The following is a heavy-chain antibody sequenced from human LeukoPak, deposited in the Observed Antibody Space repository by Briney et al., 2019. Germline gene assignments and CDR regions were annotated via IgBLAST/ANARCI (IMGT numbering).Heavy chain of an antibody. D-gene: IGHD2-2*01. CDR3: ARIGGYCSSTSCLYYFDY. CDR1: GYSISSGYY. V-gene: IGHV4-38-2*02. J-gene: IGHJ4*02. Sequence: SETLSLTCTVSGYSISSGYYWGWIRQPPGKGPEWIGSIYHSGSTYYNPSLKSRVTISVDTSKNQFSLKLSSVTAADTAVYYCARIGGYCSSTSCLYYFDYWGQGTLVTVSS. CDR2: IYHSGST.